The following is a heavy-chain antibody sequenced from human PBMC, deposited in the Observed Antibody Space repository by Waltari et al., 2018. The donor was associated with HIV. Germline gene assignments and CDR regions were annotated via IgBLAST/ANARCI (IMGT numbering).Heavy chain of an antibody. CDR1: GFYSTKSG. Sequence: EVQLWASGGRCLTPRSNLSPSCASYGFYSTKSGVSWVRQAPGKGLEWVGRVKSETDGGTTDYAAPVKGRFTISSDDSKNTLYLQMNSLKTEDTAVYYCTTGDIVVVTDYWGQGTLVTVSS. J-gene: IGHJ4*02. V-gene: IGHV3-15*01. CDR3: TTGDIVVVTDY. CDR2: VKSETDGGTT. D-gene: IGHD2-21*02.